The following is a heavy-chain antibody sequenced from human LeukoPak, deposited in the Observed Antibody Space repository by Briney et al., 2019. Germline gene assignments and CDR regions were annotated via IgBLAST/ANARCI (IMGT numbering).Heavy chain of an antibody. CDR2: IYYSGST. Sequence: SETLSLTCTVSGGSLSDYYWTWVRQPPGKGLEWIGYIYYSGSTNYNPSLKSRLTISVDTSKTQFSLKLTSVTAADTAVYYCARGGDYGDYIFDYWGQGTLVTVSS. J-gene: IGHJ4*02. V-gene: IGHV4-59*08. CDR3: ARGGDYGDYIFDY. D-gene: IGHD4-17*01. CDR1: GGSLSDYY.